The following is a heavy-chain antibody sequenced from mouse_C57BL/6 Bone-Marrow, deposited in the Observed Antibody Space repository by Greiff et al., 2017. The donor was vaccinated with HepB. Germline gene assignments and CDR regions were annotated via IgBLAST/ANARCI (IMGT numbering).Heavy chain of an antibody. CDR1: GYTFTSSW. J-gene: IGHJ1*03. D-gene: IGHD2-12*01. Sequence: QVQLKQPGAELVKPGASVKLSCKASGYTFTSSWMHWVKQRPGQGLEWIGMIHPNSGSTNYNEKFKSKATLTVDKSSSTAYMQLSSLTSEDSAVYYCARRTTGPYFDVWGTGTTVTVSS. CDR2: IHPNSGST. V-gene: IGHV1-64*01. CDR3: ARRTTGPYFDV.